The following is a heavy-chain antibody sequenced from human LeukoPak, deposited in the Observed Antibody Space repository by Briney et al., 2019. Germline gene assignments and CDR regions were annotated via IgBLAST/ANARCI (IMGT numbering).Heavy chain of an antibody. CDR2: ISSSGST. CDR1: GGSISNDY. D-gene: IGHD3/OR15-3a*01. CDR3: ARQTGSGLFILP. J-gene: IGHJ4*02. Sequence: KPSETLSLTCTVSGGSISNDYWSWIRQPPGGGLEWIGYISSSGSTDYNPSLKSRVTMSFDTSKTQFSLRLTSVTAADTAVYYCARQTGSGLFILPGGQGTLVTVSS. V-gene: IGHV4-59*08.